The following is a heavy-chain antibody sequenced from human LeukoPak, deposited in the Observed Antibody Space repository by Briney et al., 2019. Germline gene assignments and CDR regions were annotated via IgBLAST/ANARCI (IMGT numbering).Heavy chain of an antibody. CDR1: GFTFNSYA. D-gene: IGHD1-26*01. CDR2: ISSSSTTI. CDR3: TKRVKYGGTWDHFAD. J-gene: IGHJ4*02. V-gene: IGHV3-48*04. Sequence: GGSLRLSCAASGFTFNSYAMNWVRQAPGKGLEWISYISSSSTTINYADSVKGRFTISRDNAKNSLYLQMNRLRVEDTALYYCTKRVKYGGTWDHFADWGQGTLVTVSS.